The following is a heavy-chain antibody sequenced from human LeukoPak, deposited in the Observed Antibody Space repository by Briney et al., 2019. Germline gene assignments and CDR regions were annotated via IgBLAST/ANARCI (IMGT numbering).Heavy chain of an antibody. CDR1: GFTFSSYS. V-gene: IGHV3-48*01. CDR2: ISSSSSTI. J-gene: IGHJ4*02. D-gene: IGHD3-3*01. Sequence: GGSLRLSCAASGFTFSSYSMNWVRQAPGKGLEWVSYISSSSSTIYYADSVKGRFTISRDNSKNTLYLQMNSLRAEDTAVYYCANPHPYYDFWSGYYIWGQGTLVTVSS. CDR3: ANPHPYYDFWSGYYI.